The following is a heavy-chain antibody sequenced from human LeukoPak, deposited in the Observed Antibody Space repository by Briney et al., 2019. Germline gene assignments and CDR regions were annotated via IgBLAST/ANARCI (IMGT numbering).Heavy chain of an antibody. CDR3: ARGGFYDYVWGSYRIDY. D-gene: IGHD3-16*02. CDR2: ISSSSSYI. CDR1: GFTFSSYS. V-gene: IGHV3-21*01. Sequence: GGSLRLSCAASGFTFSSYSMNWVRQAPGKGLEWVSSISSSSSYIYYADSVKGRFIISRDNAKNSLYLQMNSLRAEDTAVYYCARGGFYDYVWGSYRIDYWGQGTLVTVSS. J-gene: IGHJ4*02.